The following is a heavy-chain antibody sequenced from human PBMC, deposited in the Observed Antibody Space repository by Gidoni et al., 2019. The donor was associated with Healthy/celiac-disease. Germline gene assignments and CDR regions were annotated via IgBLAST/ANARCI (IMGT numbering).Heavy chain of an antibody. D-gene: IGHD6-13*01. V-gene: IGHV4-34*01. Sequence: QVQLQQRGAGLLKPSETLSLTCAVYGGSFSGYYWSWIRQPPGKGLEWIGEINHRGSSNYNPSLKSRVTISVDTSKNQFSLKLSSVTAADTAVYYCARGRTAAGTGNWFDPWGQGTLVTVSS. CDR3: ARGRTAAGTGNWFDP. J-gene: IGHJ5*02. CDR2: INHRGSS. CDR1: GGSFSGYY.